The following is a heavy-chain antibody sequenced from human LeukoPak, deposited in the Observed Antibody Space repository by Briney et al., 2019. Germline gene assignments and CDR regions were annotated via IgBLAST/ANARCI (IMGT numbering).Heavy chain of an antibody. V-gene: IGHV4-34*01. D-gene: IGHD6-13*01. Sequence: PSETPSLTCAVYGGSFSGYYWSWIRQPPGKGLEWIGEINHSGSTNYNPSLKSRVTISVDTSKNQFSLKLSSVTAADTAVYYCARGTAAALDYWGQGTLVTVSS. CDR3: ARGTAAALDY. CDR2: INHSGST. CDR1: GGSFSGYY. J-gene: IGHJ4*02.